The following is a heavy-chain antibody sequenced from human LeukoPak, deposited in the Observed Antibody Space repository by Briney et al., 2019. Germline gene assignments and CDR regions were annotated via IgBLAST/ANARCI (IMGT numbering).Heavy chain of an antibody. CDR3: ANTGGYVPFDY. J-gene: IGHJ4*02. Sequence: PSETLSLTCTVSGGSISSYYWSWIRQPPGKGLEWIGYIYYSGSTNYNPSLKSRVTISVDTSKNQFSLKLSSVTAADTAVYYCANTGGYVPFDYWGQGTLVTVSS. V-gene: IGHV4-59*01. CDR2: IYYSGST. CDR1: GGSISSYY. D-gene: IGHD5-12*01.